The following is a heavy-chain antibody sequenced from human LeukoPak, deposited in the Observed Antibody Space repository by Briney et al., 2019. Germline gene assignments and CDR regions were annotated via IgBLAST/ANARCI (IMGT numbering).Heavy chain of an antibody. Sequence: SVKVSCKASGGTFSSYAISWVRQAPGQGLEWMGGIIPIFGTANYAQKFQGRVTITTDESTSTAYMELSSLRSEDTAVYYCARDPHLHCSSTSCYARGFDYWGQGTQVPVSS. CDR1: GGTFSSYA. V-gene: IGHV1-69*05. CDR3: ARDPHLHCSSTSCYARGFDY. D-gene: IGHD2-2*01. CDR2: IIPIFGTA. J-gene: IGHJ4*02.